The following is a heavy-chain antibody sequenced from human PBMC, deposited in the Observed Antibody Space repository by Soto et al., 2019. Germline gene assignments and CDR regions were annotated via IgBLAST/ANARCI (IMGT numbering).Heavy chain of an antibody. V-gene: IGHV3-7*01. CDR3: VRDRSGSYLEGFDY. CDR2: IKHDGSEK. D-gene: IGHD1-26*01. CDR1: GFTFSSFW. J-gene: IGHJ4*02. Sequence: GGSLRLSCAASGFTFSSFWMTWVRQAPGKGLEWVANIKHDGSEKYYVESVKGRFAISRDNARNSLFLEMKSLRSEDTAVYSCVRDRSGSYLEGFDYWGQGTLVTVSS.